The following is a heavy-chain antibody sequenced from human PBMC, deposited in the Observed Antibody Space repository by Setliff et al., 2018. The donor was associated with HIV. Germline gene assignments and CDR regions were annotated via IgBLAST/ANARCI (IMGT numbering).Heavy chain of an antibody. CDR1: GDSVRSRPYY. V-gene: IGHV4-61*02. J-gene: IGHJ1*01. CDR2: FDSTGGT. Sequence: PSETLSLTCTVSGDSVRSRPYYWNWIRQPAGKGLEWIGRFDSTGGTDYNPSLKSRVTISLDTSKNQFSLILTSVTAADTAVYYCATQGLTVPIPGGYFQHWGPGILVTVSS. CDR3: ATQGLTVPIPGGYFQH. D-gene: IGHD2-21*02.